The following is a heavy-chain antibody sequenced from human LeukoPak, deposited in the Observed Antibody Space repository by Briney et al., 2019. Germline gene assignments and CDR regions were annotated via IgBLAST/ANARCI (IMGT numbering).Heavy chain of an antibody. D-gene: IGHD6-13*01. V-gene: IGHV3-21*01. CDR2: ISSSSSYI. CDR1: GFTFSSYS. J-gene: IGHJ4*02. CDR3: ARDQAAAGTVTGY. Sequence: GGSLRLSCAASGFTFSSYSMNWVRQAPGKGLEWVSSISSSSSYIYYTDSVKGRFTISRDNATNSLYLQMNSLRAEDTAVYYCARDQAAAGTVTGYWGQGTLVTVSS.